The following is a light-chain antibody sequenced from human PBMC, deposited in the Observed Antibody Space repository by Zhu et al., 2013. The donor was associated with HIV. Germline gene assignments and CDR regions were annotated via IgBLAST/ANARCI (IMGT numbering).Light chain of an antibody. Sequence: EIVMTQSPATLSISPGERATLSCRASQNINRNLAWYQQKPGQVPKLLIYAASTRPLGSQPDSLAVGRGQTSLSPSTACSLRILLVYYCQQYDNWPPRTWTFGQGTKVEIK. CDR2: AAS. J-gene: IGKJ1*01. CDR3: QQYDNWPPRTWT. V-gene: IGKV3-15*01. CDR1: QNINRN.